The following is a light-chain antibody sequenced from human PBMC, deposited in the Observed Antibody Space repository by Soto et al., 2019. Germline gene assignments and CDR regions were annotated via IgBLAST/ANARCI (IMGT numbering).Light chain of an antibody. CDR2: RAS. V-gene: IGKV3-15*01. Sequence: EIVMTQSPATLSVSTGESATLSCRASQRVSSNFAWYRQKPGQAPTLVIYRASTRATGIPDRFSGSGSGTDFTLTISSVQPEDFAVYYCQQYNNWPYTFGQGTKLE. J-gene: IGKJ2*01. CDR1: QRVSSN. CDR3: QQYNNWPYT.